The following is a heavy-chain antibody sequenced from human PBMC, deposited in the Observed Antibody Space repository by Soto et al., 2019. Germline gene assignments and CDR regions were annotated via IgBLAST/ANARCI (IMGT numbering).Heavy chain of an antibody. Sequence: GASGKVCSKASWYTLSDSGMRWGGQAPGQRVEWMGRISAYKGKTNYAQKVQGRVTMTTDTSTSTAYMELRSLRSDDTAVYYCSREGYLLSRGYYYYGMDVWGQGTTVTVSS. V-gene: IGHV1-18*01. D-gene: IGHD3-10*01. CDR3: SREGYLLSRGYYYYGMDV. CDR2: ISAYKGKT. CDR1: WYTLSDSG. J-gene: IGHJ6*02.